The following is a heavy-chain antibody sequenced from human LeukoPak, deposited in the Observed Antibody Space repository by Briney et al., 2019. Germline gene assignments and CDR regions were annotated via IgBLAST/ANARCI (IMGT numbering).Heavy chain of an antibody. D-gene: IGHD1-26*01. Sequence: ASVKVSCKASGYGFNDYYVHWIRQAPGQGLEWVGWIYPNTGGTEYAQKFKDRATITRDTSSSTVYMELKSLRSDDTAIYYCAREHQWASDYWGQGTLVTVSS. J-gene: IGHJ4*02. CDR1: GYGFNDYY. CDR3: AREHQWASDY. V-gene: IGHV1-2*02. CDR2: IYPNTGGT.